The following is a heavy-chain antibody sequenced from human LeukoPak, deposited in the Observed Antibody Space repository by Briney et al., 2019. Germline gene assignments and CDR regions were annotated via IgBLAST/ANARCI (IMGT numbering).Heavy chain of an antibody. CDR3: ARIVVVAPNFVYYYYYMDV. J-gene: IGHJ6*03. CDR2: INHSGST. V-gene: IGHV4-34*01. Sequence: PSETLSLTCAVYGGSFSGYYWSWIRQPPGKGLEWIGEINHSGSTNYNPSLKSRVTISVDTSKNQFSLKLSSVTAADTAVHYCARIVVVAPNFVYYYYYMDVWGKGTTVTVSS. D-gene: IGHD2-15*01. CDR1: GGSFSGYY.